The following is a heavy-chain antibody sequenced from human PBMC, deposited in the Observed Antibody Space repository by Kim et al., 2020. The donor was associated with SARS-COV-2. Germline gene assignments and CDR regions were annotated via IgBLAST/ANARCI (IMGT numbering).Heavy chain of an antibody. Sequence: YADSRKGRFTISRDNAKNTLYLQMNSLRAEDAAVYYCAKSHSSSWGTFDYWGQGTLVTVSS. V-gene: IGHV3-23*01. CDR3: AKSHSSSWGTFDY. D-gene: IGHD6-6*01. J-gene: IGHJ4*02.